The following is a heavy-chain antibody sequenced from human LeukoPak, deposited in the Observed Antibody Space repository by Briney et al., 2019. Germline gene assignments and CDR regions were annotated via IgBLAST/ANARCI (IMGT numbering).Heavy chain of an antibody. J-gene: IGHJ4*02. CDR1: TFSLSSIA. CDR2: ISGSGGST. D-gene: IGHD3-10*01. CDR3: ARDPTYRGSGNYIDY. Sequence: RRSMRLACAVDTFSLSSIAMSRVRQVQRGVLEWVSAISGSGGSTYDADSVKGRFTISRDDSKDTLYLQMNCLRVEDTAVYYCARDPTYRGSGNYIDYWGQGTLVTVSS. V-gene: IGHV3-23*01.